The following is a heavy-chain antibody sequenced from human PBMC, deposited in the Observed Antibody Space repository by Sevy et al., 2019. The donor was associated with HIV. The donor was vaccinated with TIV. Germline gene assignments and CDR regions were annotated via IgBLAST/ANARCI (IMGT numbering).Heavy chain of an antibody. CDR3: AREAYYYDSREENWFDP. V-gene: IGHV3-48*02. CDR1: GFTFSTYS. Sequence: GGSLRLSCKASGFTFSTYSMHWVRQAPGKGLEWVSSISRTSTTTYYADSEKGRFTISRDNAKNSLYLKMNSLRDEDTAVYDCAREAYYYDSREENWFDPWGQGTLVTVSS. J-gene: IGHJ5*02. D-gene: IGHD3-22*01. CDR2: ISRTSTTT.